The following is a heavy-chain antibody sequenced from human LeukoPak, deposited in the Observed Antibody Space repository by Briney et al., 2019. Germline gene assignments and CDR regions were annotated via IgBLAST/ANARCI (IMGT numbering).Heavy chain of an antibody. V-gene: IGHV5-51*01. D-gene: IGHD3-10*01. J-gene: IGHJ6*02. CDR2: IYPGDSDT. Sequence: GESLKISCKGSGYSFTSYWIGWVRPLPGKGLEWMGIIYPGDSDTRYSPSFQSQVTISADKSISPAYLQWSSLKASDTAMDYCARHHYYGSGAHPYYGMDVWGQGNTVTVSS. CDR3: ARHHYYGSGAHPYYGMDV. CDR1: GYSFTSYW.